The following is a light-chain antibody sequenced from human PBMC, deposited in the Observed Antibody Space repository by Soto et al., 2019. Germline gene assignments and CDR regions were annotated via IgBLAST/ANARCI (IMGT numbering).Light chain of an antibody. V-gene: IGKV1D-12*01. CDR1: QDINNW. CDR3: QQANSFPLT. Sequence: DLQVTQSPSSVSASVGDRVTITCRASQDINNWLAWYQQKPGKDPKLLIYTTSNFQSGVPSRFSGSGSGTDFTLTISSLQPEDFATYYCQQANSFPLTFGGGTKVEIK. J-gene: IGKJ4*01. CDR2: TTS.